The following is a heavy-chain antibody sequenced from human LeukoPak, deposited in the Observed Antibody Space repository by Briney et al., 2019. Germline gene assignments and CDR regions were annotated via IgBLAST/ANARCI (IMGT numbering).Heavy chain of an antibody. CDR3: ARDLERHKWGSIVGATIGFDY. CDR2: IWYDGSNK. Sequence: GGSLRLSCAASGFTFSGYGMHWVRQAPGKGLEWVAVIWYDGSNKYYADSVKGRFTISRDNSKNTLYLQMNSLRAEDTAVYYCARDLERHKWGSIVGATIGFDYWGQGTLVTVSS. D-gene: IGHD1-26*01. V-gene: IGHV3-33*01. J-gene: IGHJ4*02. CDR1: GFTFSGYG.